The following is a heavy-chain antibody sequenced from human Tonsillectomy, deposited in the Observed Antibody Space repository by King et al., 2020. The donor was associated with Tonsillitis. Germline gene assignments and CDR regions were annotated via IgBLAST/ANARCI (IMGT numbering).Heavy chain of an antibody. CDR1: GFSLSTTAMR. Sequence: VTLQESGPALVKPTQTLTLTCTFSGFSLSTTAMRVSWIRQSPGKALEWLARIDWDDDKFYSTSLKTRLTISKDTSNNQVVLTMTNMDPVDTATYYCARSYGAYGGYFDSWGQGTLVTVSS. J-gene: IGHJ4*02. V-gene: IGHV2-70*04. CDR3: ARSYGAYGGYFDS. CDR2: IDWDDDK. D-gene: IGHD4-17*01.